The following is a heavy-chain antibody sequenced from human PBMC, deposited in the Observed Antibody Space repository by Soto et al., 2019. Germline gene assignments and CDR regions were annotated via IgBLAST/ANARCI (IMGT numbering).Heavy chain of an antibody. Sequence: SETLSLTCTVSGGSISSSSYYWGWIRQPPEKGLEWIGSIYYSGSTYYNPSLKSRVTISVDTSKNQFSLKLSSVTAADTAVYYCARDRMEGAFDIWGQGTMVTVSS. V-gene: IGHV4-39*07. CDR2: IYYSGST. J-gene: IGHJ3*02. CDR3: ARDRMEGAFDI. CDR1: GGSISSSSYY. D-gene: IGHD2-15*01.